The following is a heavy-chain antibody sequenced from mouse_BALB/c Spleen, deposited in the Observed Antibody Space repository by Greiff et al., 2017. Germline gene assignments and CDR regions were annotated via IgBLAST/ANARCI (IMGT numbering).Heavy chain of an antibody. CDR1: GFTFSDYY. CDR2: ISDGGSYT. V-gene: IGHV5-4*02. D-gene: IGHD2-14*01. J-gene: IGHJ4*01. Sequence: EVMLVESGGGLVKPGGSLKLSCAASGFTFSDYYMYWVRQTPEKRLEWVATISDGGSYTYYPDSVKGRFTISRDNAKNNLYLQMSSLKSEDTAMYYCARDHYRYDEDYSAMDYWGQGTSVTVSS. CDR3: ARDHYRYDEDYSAMDY.